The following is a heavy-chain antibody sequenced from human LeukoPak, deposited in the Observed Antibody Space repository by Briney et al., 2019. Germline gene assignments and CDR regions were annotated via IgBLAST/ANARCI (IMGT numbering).Heavy chain of an antibody. V-gene: IGHV4-4*02. CDR3: SRESGPYCPFGH. CDR1: GGSITTTNF. CDR2: ISLRGRT. D-gene: IGHD1-26*01. Sequence: SETLSLTCGVSGGSITTTNFWSWVRQPPGGGLEWIGEISLRGRTQYNPSLKSRVNISIDEPENHLYLSLASVTAADTAVYYCSRESGPYCPFGHWGQGTLVAVTS. J-gene: IGHJ5*02.